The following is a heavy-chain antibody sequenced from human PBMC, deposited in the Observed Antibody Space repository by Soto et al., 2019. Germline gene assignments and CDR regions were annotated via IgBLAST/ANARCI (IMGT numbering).Heavy chain of an antibody. Sequence: VGSLRLSCAESGFTFSSYSMNWVRQAPGKGLEWVSSISGSGNYTHYADFLRGRFTISRDNAKTSLYLQMNSLRAEDTAVYYCAREGINNYNEYYFDSWGQGTVVTVS. D-gene: IGHD4-4*01. V-gene: IGHV3-21*01. CDR1: GFTFSSYS. CDR2: ISGSGNYT. CDR3: AREGINNYNEYYFDS. J-gene: IGHJ4*02.